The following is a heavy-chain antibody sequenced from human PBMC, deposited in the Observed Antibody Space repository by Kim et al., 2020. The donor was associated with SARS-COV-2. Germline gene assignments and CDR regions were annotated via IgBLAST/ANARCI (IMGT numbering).Heavy chain of an antibody. Sequence: GGSLRLSCVASGFIIDYYAIHWVRQAPGKAPEWVSGIQWISGYAGYADFVKGRFTISRDNAKNSMYLQMNSLRPEDTAFYYCTRDFTPGGADVWGQGTLVTVSS. CDR3: TRDFTPGGADV. CDR1: GFIIDYYA. CDR2: IQWISGYA. J-gene: IGHJ6*02. D-gene: IGHD2-15*01. V-gene: IGHV3-9*01.